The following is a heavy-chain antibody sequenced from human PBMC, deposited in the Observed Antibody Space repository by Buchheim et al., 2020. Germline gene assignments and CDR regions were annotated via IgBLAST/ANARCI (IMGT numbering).Heavy chain of an antibody. V-gene: IGHV4-34*01. J-gene: IGHJ6*03. CDR1: GGSFSGYY. D-gene: IGHD6-6*01. Sequence: QVQLQQWGAGLLKPSETLSLTCAVYGGSFSGYYWSWIRQPPGKGLEWIGEINHSGSTNYNPSLKSRVTISVDTPKNQFSLKLSSVTAADTAVYYCARGLFGVAARRGYYYYYYMDVWGKGTT. CDR2: INHSGST. CDR3: ARGLFGVAARRGYYYYYYMDV.